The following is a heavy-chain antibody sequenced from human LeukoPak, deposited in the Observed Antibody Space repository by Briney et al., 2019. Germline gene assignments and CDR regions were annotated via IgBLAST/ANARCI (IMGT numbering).Heavy chain of an antibody. CDR3: ARWTNIAAAGTWWFDP. J-gene: IGHJ5*02. D-gene: IGHD6-13*01. V-gene: IGHV4-59*01. Sequence: PSETLSLTCAVYGGSFSGYYWSWIRQPPGKGLEWIGYIYYSGSTNYNPSLKSRVTISVDTSKNQFSLKLSSVTAADTAVYYCARWTNIAAAGTWWFDPWGQGTLVTVSS. CDR2: IYYSGST. CDR1: GGSFSGYY.